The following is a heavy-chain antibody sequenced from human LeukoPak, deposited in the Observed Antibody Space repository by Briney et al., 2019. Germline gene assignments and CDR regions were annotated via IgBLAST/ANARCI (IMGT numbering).Heavy chain of an antibody. V-gene: IGHV3-23*01. D-gene: IGHD5-18*01. CDR1: GFTFSSYA. CDR3: AKDRMGIQLWLLFDY. CDR2: ISGSGDST. J-gene: IGHJ4*02. Sequence: GGSLRLSCAASGFTFSSYAMSWVRQAPGKGLEWVSAISGSGDSTYYADSVKGRFTISRDNSKNTLYLQMSSLRAEDTAVYYCAKDRMGIQLWLLFDYWGQGTLVTVSS.